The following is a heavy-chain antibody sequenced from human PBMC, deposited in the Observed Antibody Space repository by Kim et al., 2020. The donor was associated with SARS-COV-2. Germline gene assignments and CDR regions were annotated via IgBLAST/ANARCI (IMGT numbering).Heavy chain of an antibody. CDR1: GGSISSSSYY. D-gene: IGHD6-19*01. CDR2: IYYSGST. CDR3: ARLIAVAGEPHWYFDL. V-gene: IGHV4-39*01. Sequence: SETLSLTCTVSGGSISSSSYYWGWIRQPPGKGLEWIGSIYYSGSTYYNPSLKSRVTISVDTSKNQFSLKLSSVTAADTAVYYCARLIAVAGEPHWYFDLWGRGTLVTVSS. J-gene: IGHJ2*01.